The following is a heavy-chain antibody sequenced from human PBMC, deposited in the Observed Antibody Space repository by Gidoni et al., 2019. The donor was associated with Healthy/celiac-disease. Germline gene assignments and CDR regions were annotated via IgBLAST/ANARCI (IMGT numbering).Heavy chain of an antibody. CDR3: AREGTAMGWGYFQH. CDR2: IYSGGST. V-gene: IGHV3-53*01. CDR1: GFTVSRNY. D-gene: IGHD5-18*01. Sequence: EVQLVESGGGLIQPGGSLRLSCAASGFTVSRNYMRWVRQAPGKGLEWVSVIYSGGSTYYADSVKGRFTISRDNSKNTLYLQMNSLRAEDTAVYYCAREGTAMGWGYFQHWGQGTLVTVSS. J-gene: IGHJ1*01.